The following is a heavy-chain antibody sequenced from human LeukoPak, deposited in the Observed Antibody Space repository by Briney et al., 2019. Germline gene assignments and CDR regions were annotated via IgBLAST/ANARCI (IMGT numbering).Heavy chain of an antibody. CDR1: GGSISTTNYH. CDR2: IYYRGTT. V-gene: IGHV4-39*07. Sequence: PSETLSLTCTVSGGSISTTNYHWGWIRQPPGKGLEWIGNIYYRGTTYYNPSLKSRVTFSVDTSNNQSSLKLTSVTAADTAVYFYARIFWYSGSGSFLFDYWGQGTLVPVSS. D-gene: IGHD3-10*01. CDR3: ARIFWYSGSGSFLFDY. J-gene: IGHJ4*02.